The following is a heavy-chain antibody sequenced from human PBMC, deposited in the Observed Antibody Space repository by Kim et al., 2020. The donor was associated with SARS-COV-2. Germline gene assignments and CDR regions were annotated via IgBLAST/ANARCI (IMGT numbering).Heavy chain of an antibody. D-gene: IGHD1-1*01. CDR2: T. Sequence: TNYIPSFQGHVTLSIDKSITTAYLQWSSLKTSDTAMYYCARRVAGTKVFDYWGQGTLVTVSS. J-gene: IGHJ4*02. CDR3: ARRVAGTKVFDY. V-gene: IGHV5-10-1*01.